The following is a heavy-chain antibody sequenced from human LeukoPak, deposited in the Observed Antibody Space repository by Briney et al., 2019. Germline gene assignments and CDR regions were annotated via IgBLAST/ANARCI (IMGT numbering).Heavy chain of an antibody. CDR3: ARSSPGNWFDP. V-gene: IGHV4-59*01. J-gene: IGHJ5*02. Sequence: PSETLSLTCTVSGGSISSYYWSWIRQPPGKGLEWIGYIYYSGGTNYNPSLKSRVTISVDTSKNQFSLKLSSVTAADTAVYNCARSSPGNWFDPWGQGTLVTVSS. CDR2: IYYSGGT. D-gene: IGHD6-6*01. CDR1: GGSISSYY.